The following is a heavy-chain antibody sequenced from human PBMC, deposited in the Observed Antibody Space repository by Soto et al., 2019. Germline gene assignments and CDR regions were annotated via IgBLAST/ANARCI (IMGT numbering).Heavy chain of an antibody. Sequence: SETLSLTCTVSGGSISSSSYYWGWIRQPPGKGLEWIGSIYYSGSTYYNPSLKSRVTISVDTSKNQFSLKLSSVTAADTAVYYCARLTTVDALDIWGQGTMVSIS. CDR1: GGSISSSSYY. CDR3: ARLTTVDALDI. D-gene: IGHD4-17*01. J-gene: IGHJ3*02. CDR2: IYYSGST. V-gene: IGHV4-39*01.